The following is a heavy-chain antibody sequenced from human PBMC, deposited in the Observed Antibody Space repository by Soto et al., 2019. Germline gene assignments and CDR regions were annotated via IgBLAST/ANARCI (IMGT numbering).Heavy chain of an antibody. Sequence: QVQLVQSGAEVKKPGSSVKVSCKASGGTFSSYAISWVRQAPGQGLEWMGGIIPIFGTANYAQKFQGRVTITADKSTSTAYMELSSLGSEDTAVYYCARTIFGVVINYYNWFDPWGQGTLVTVSS. J-gene: IGHJ5*02. CDR3: ARTIFGVVINYYNWFDP. CDR1: GGTFSSYA. V-gene: IGHV1-69*06. CDR2: IIPIFGTA. D-gene: IGHD3-3*01.